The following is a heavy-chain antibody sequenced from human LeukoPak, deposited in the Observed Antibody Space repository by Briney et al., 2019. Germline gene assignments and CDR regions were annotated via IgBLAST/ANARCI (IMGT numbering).Heavy chain of an antibody. J-gene: IGHJ4*02. Sequence: GGSLRLSCAASGFTFSSYAVHWVRQAPGKGLEWVAVISYDGSNKYYADSVKGRFTISRDNSKNTLYLQMNSLRAEDTAVYYCARELSVWGQGTLVTVSS. CDR2: ISYDGSNK. CDR1: GFTFSSYA. D-gene: IGHD4/OR15-4a*01. CDR3: ARELSV. V-gene: IGHV3-30*04.